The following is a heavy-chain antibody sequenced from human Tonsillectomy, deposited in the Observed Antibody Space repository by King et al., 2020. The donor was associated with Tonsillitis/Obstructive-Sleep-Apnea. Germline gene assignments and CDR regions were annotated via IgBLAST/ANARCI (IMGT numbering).Heavy chain of an antibody. D-gene: IGHD2-21*01. CDR2: VFPGDSDT. J-gene: IGHJ4*02. CDR1: GYRFTSQW. Sequence: VQLVQSGAEVRKPGESLKISCKGSGYRFTSQWIGWVRQMPGKGLEWMGVVFPGDSDTRYIPSFQGHVTITAAESISTAYLQWSSLKSPDTAIYYCVRHGDDYKPPDHWGQGTRVTVSS. CDR3: VRHGDDYKPPDH. V-gene: IGHV5-51*01.